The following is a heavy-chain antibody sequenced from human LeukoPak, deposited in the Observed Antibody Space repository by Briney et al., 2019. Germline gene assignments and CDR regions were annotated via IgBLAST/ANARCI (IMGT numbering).Heavy chain of an antibody. D-gene: IGHD3-9*01. CDR3: ARSHDILTDYPYYSGY. CDR1: GYTFTGYY. CDR2: INGNSGGT. Sequence: ASVKASCKASGYTFTGYYMHWVRQAPGQGLEWMGWINGNSGGTNYAQKFQGRVTMTRDTSISTAYMELSRLRSDDTAVYYCARSHDILTDYPYYSGYWGQGTLVTVSS. J-gene: IGHJ4*02. V-gene: IGHV1-2*02.